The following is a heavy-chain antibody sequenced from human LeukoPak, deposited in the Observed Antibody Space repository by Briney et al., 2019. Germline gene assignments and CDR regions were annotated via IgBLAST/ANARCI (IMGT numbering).Heavy chain of an antibody. J-gene: IGHJ5*02. CDR2: INTNTGNP. V-gene: IGHV7-4-1*02. Sequence: ASVKVSCKASGYTFTSYGISWVRQAPGQGLEWMGWINTNTGNPTYAQGFTGRFVFSLDTSVSTAYLQISSLKAEDTAVYYCARGQHTTYYYGSGSHNWFDPWGQGTLVTVSS. CDR1: GYTFTSYG. CDR3: ARGQHTTYYYGSGSHNWFDP. D-gene: IGHD3-10*01.